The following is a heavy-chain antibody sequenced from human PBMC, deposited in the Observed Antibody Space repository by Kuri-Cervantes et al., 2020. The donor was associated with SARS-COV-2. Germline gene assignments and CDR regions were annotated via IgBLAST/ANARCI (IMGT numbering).Heavy chain of an antibody. CDR3: AREVGSYYDFWSGYYQYYYYYMDV. V-gene: IGHV3-7*01. Sequence: LTCAASGFTFSSYWMSWVRQAPGKGLEWVANIKQDGSEKYYVDSVKGRFTISRGNAKNSLYLQMNSLRAEDTAVYYCAREVGSYYDFWSGYYQYYYYYMDVWGKGTTVTVSS. J-gene: IGHJ6*03. D-gene: IGHD3-3*01. CDR2: IKQDGSEK. CDR1: GFTFSSYW.